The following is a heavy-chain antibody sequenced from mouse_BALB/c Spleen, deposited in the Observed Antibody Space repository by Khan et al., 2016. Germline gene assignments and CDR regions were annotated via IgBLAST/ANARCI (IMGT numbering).Heavy chain of an antibody. CDR3: ARQVDGSSSDYAIAY. CDR2: ISSGGSYT. J-gene: IGHJ4*01. Sequence: EVELVESGGDLVKPGGSLNLSCAASGFPFSNYAMSWVRQTPDKRLEWVATISSGGSYTYYTDSVKGRFNISRDNAKNTLYLQMSSRKSEDTAIYYCARQVDGSSSDYAIAYWGQGTSVTVAS. D-gene: IGHD1-1*01. V-gene: IGHV5-6*01. CDR1: GFPFSNYA.